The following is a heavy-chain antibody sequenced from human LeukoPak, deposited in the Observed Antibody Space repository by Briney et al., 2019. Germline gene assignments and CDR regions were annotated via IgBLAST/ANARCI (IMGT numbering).Heavy chain of an antibody. V-gene: IGHV3-9*01. CDR1: GLPFDDYA. Sequence: TGGSLRLSCAASGLPFDDYAMHWVRLAPGKGLEWVSGISWNSGSIVYADSVRGRFTISRDNAKNSLYLQINSLRVEDTAVYYCAKGTGIVATRWPVDYWGQGTLVTVSS. CDR2: ISWNSGSI. J-gene: IGHJ4*02. D-gene: IGHD5-12*01. CDR3: AKGTGIVATRWPVDY.